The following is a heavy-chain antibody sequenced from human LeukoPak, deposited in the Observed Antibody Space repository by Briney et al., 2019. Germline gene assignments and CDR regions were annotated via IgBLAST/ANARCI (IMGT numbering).Heavy chain of an antibody. CDR2: IWYDGSNK. CDR3: ARDFGGMVRYGMDV. Sequence: SGGSLRLSCAASGFTFGSYGMHWVRQAPGKGLEWVAVIWYDGSNKYYADSVKGRFTISRDNSKNTLYLQMNSLRAEDTAVYYCARDFGGMVRYGMDVWGQGTTVTVSS. J-gene: IGHJ6*02. D-gene: IGHD2-8*01. CDR1: GFTFGSYG. V-gene: IGHV3-33*01.